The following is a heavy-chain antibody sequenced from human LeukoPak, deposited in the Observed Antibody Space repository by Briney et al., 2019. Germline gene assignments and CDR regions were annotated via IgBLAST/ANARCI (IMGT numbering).Heavy chain of an antibody. CDR2: IKQDGSEK. Sequence: QAGGSLRLSCAASGFTFSNAWMSWVRQAPGKGLEWVANIKQDGSEKYYVDSVRGRFTISRDNAKNSLYLQMNSLRAEDTAVYYCARDPYYYREDMDVWGKGTTVTVSS. V-gene: IGHV3-7*01. D-gene: IGHD1-26*01. CDR3: ARDPYYYREDMDV. J-gene: IGHJ6*03. CDR1: GFTFSNAW.